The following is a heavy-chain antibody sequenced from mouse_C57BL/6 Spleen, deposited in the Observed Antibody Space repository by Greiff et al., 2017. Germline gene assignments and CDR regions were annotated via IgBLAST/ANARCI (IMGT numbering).Heavy chain of an antibody. CDR1: GYTFTSYW. Sequence: QVQLQQPGTELVKPGASVTLSCKASGYTFTSYWMHWVKQRPGQGLEWIGNINPSNGGTNYNEKFKSKATLTVDKSSSTAYMQLSSLTSEDSAVYYCAREREYYGKDFDYWGQGTTLTVSS. J-gene: IGHJ2*01. CDR2: INPSNGGT. V-gene: IGHV1-53*01. CDR3: AREREYYGKDFDY. D-gene: IGHD1-1*01.